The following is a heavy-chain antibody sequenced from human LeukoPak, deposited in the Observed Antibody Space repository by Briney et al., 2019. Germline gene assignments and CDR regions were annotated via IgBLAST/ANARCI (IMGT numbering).Heavy chain of an antibody. CDR2: MYNSGST. D-gene: IGHD4-17*01. V-gene: IGHV4-59*01. J-gene: IGHJ4*02. Sequence: SETLSLTCTVSGGSISGSYWSWIRQPPGKGLEWIAYMYNSGSTNYNPSLKSRVTISIDTSKDQFSLKLSSLTAADTAIYYCARGIESYGDYGYWGQGILVTVSS. CDR1: GGSISGSY. CDR3: ARGIESYGDYGY.